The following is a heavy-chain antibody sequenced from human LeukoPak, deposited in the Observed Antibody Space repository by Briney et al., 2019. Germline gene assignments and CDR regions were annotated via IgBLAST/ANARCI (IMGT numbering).Heavy chain of an antibody. CDR3: ARAPPAFSAWYGGWFDP. Sequence: GASVKVSCKASGYTFSGYYIHWVRQAPGQGLEWMGWINPNSGGTNYAQRFKGRGPVARDTCVSTDYMELSRLRSADTGVYFCARAPPAFSAWYGGWFDPWGQGTLVTVSS. CDR2: INPNSGGT. V-gene: IGHV1-2*02. CDR1: GYTFSGYY. J-gene: IGHJ5*02. D-gene: IGHD6-19*01.